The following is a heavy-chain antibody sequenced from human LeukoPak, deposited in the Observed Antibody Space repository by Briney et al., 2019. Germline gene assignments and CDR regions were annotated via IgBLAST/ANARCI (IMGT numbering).Heavy chain of an antibody. CDR3: AKDSVYSSSWYAGDY. CDR1: GFTFSSYA. Sequence: PGGSLRLSCAASGFTFSSYAMSWVRQAPGKGLEWVSAISGSSGSTYYADSVKGRFTISRDSSKNTLYLQMNSLRAEDTAVYYCAKDSVYSSSWYAGDYWGQGTLVTDSS. V-gene: IGHV3-23*01. D-gene: IGHD6-13*01. J-gene: IGHJ4*02. CDR2: ISGSSGST.